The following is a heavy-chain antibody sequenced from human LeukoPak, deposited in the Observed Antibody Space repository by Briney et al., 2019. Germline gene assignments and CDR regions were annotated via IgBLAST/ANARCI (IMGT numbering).Heavy chain of an antibody. V-gene: IGHV3-9*01. CDR1: GFTFDDYA. J-gene: IGHJ4*02. D-gene: IGHD3-10*01. CDR3: AKLAKYFYGSETYYFFEH. CDR2: ITWNSGTI. Sequence: GGSLRLSCAASGFTFDDYAMHWVRQAPGKGLEWISSITWNSGTIGYVDSVKGRFTISRDNAKNSLYLQMNSLRVEDTAVYYCAKLAKYFYGSETYYFFEHWGQGTPVTASS.